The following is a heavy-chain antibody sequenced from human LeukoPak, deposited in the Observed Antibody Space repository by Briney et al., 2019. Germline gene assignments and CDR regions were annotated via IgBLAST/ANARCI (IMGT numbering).Heavy chain of an antibody. V-gene: IGHV3-23*01. D-gene: IGHD6-19*01. CDR3: AKSHSSSGWYSYFDY. J-gene: IGHJ4*02. Sequence: PGGTLSLSCAASGFTFSSYAMSWVRQAPGKGLEWVLAISGSGGSTYYADSVKGRFTISRDNSKNTLYLQMNSLRAEDTAVYYCAKSHSSSGWYSYFDYWGQGTLVTVSS. CDR2: ISGSGGST. CDR1: GFTFSSYA.